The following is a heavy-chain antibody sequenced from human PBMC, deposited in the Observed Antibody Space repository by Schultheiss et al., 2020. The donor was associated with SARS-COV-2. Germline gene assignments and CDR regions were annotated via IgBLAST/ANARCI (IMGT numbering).Heavy chain of an antibody. CDR3: ARESGPYDSSGPSYYYYGMDV. CDR2: ISSSSSYT. D-gene: IGHD3-22*01. Sequence: GGSLRLSCAASGFTFSDYYMSWIRQAPGKGLEWVSYISSSSSYTNYADSVKGRFTISRDNAKNSLYLQMNSLRAEDTAVYYCARESGPYDSSGPSYYYYGMDVWGQGTTVTVSS. CDR1: GFTFSDYY. V-gene: IGHV3-11*06. J-gene: IGHJ6*02.